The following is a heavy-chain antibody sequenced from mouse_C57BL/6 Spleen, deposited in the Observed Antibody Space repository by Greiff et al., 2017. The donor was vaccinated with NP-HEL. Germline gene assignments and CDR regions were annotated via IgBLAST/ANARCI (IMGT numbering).Heavy chain of an antibody. D-gene: IGHD3-2*02. CDR1: GYTFTSYW. J-gene: IGHJ3*01. V-gene: IGHV1-50*01. Sequence: VQLQQPGAELAKPGASVKLSCKASGYTFTSYWMQWVKQRPGQGLEWIGEIGPSDSYTNYNQKFKGKATLTVDTSSSTAYMQLSSLTSEDSAVYYCASGRAAQATAYWGQGTLVTVSA. CDR2: IGPSDSYT. CDR3: ASGRAAQATAY.